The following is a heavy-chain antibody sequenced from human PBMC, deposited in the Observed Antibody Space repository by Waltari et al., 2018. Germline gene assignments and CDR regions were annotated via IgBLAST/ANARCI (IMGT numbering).Heavy chain of an antibody. CDR1: GYTFTSYA. CDR2: INAGNGNT. CDR3: ARDLCSGGSCYSIDY. Sequence: QVQLVQSGAEVKKPGASVKVSCKASGYTFTSYAMHLVRQAPGQRLEWMGWINAGNGNTKYSQKFQGRVTITRDTSASTAYMELSSLRSEDTAVYYCARDLCSGGSCYSIDYWGQGTLVTVSS. D-gene: IGHD2-15*01. V-gene: IGHV1-3*01. J-gene: IGHJ4*02.